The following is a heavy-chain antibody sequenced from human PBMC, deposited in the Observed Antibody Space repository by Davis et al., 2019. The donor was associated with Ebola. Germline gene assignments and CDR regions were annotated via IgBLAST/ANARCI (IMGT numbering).Heavy chain of an antibody. J-gene: IGHJ5*02. CDR3: ARDKGLWWRGWFDP. Sequence: MPSETLSLTCAVYGGSFSGYYWSWIRQPPGKGLEWIGYIYYSGSTYYNPSLKSRVTISVDTSNNQFSLKLSSVTAADTAVYNCARDKGLWWRGWFDPWGQGTLVTVSS. CDR1: GGSFSGYY. CDR2: IYYSGST. V-gene: IGHV4-34*01. D-gene: IGHD2-21*01.